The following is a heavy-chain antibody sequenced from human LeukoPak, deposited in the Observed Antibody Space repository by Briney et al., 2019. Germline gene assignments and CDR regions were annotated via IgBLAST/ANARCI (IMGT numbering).Heavy chain of an antibody. CDR1: GFTFSTYS. D-gene: IGHD3-22*01. V-gene: IGHV3-48*01. J-gene: IGHJ4*02. CDR3: ARGSTYYDSSGQVPFDY. Sequence: GGSLRLSCAASGFTFSTYSMNWVRQAPGKGLEWVSYISSSSSTIYYADSVKSRFTIPRDNAKNSLYLQMNSLRAEDTAVYYCARGSTYYDSSGQVPFDYWGQGTLVTVSS. CDR2: ISSSSSTI.